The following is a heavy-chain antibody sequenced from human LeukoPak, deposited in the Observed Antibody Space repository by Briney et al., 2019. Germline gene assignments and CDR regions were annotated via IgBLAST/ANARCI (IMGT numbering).Heavy chain of an antibody. CDR3: AKVRRGYYDSSGHYSNDAFDI. V-gene: IGHV3-23*01. Sequence: TGGSLRLSCAASGFTFSSYAMSWVRQAPGKGLEWVSAISGSGGSTYYADSVKGRFTISRDNSKNTLYLQMNSLRAEDTAVYYCAKVRRGYYDSSGHYSNDAFDIWGQGTMVTVSS. J-gene: IGHJ3*02. CDR2: ISGSGGST. D-gene: IGHD3-22*01. CDR1: GFTFSSYA.